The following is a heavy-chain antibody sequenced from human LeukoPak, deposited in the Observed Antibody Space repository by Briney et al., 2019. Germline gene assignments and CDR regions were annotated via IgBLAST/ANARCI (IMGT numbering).Heavy chain of an antibody. CDR2: ISTYSEKP. Sequence: ASVTVSCKASGYTFLSYGISWVRQAPGKGLEWMGWISTYSEKPKYALKVQGRVTVTTDTSTATIYMELRSLTSDDTALYYCARTSVAAHDKIGFVDYWGQGTLVTVSS. CDR1: GYTFLSYG. D-gene: IGHD3-22*01. CDR3: ARTSVAAHDKIGFVDY. J-gene: IGHJ4*02. V-gene: IGHV1-18*01.